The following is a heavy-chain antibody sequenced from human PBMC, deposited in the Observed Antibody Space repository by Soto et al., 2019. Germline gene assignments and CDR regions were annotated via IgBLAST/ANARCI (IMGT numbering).Heavy chain of an antibody. D-gene: IGHD6-19*01. CDR3: ARAVAVRRAFDI. J-gene: IGHJ3*02. Sequence: EVQLVESGGGLVKPGGSLRLSCAASGFTFSSYSMNWVRQAPGKGLEWVSSISSSSSYIYYADSVKGRFTISRDNAKNSLYLQMTSLRAEDTAVYYCARAVAVRRAFDIWGQGTMVTVSS. CDR1: GFTFSSYS. V-gene: IGHV3-21*01. CDR2: ISSSSSYI.